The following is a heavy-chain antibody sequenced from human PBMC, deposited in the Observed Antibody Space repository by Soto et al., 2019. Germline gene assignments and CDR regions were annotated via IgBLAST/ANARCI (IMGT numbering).Heavy chain of an antibody. CDR3: ARDSSPMVTANDRDAFDI. V-gene: IGHV1-69*13. J-gene: IGHJ3*02. CDR2: IISIFGTP. Sequence: SVKVSCKASGGTFAISVFNWVRQAPGQGLEWMGGIISIFGTPNYSQKFLGRVTITADESTSTGYMELSSLRSDDTAVYYCARDSSPMVTANDRDAFDIWGQGTMVTVSS. D-gene: IGHD2-21*02. CDR1: GGTFAISV.